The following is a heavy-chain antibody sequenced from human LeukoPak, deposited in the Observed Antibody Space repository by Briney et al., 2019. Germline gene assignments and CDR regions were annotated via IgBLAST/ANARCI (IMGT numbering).Heavy chain of an antibody. CDR2: ISGSGGST. Sequence: GGSLRLSCAASGFTFIGYAMSWVRQAPGKGLEWVSAISGSGGSTYFADSVKGRFTISRDNSKNTLYLQMNSLRAEDTAVYYCAREGQLLNWGYMDVWGKGTTVTVSS. J-gene: IGHJ6*03. D-gene: IGHD2-2*01. CDR3: AREGQLLNWGYMDV. CDR1: GFTFIGYA. V-gene: IGHV3-23*01.